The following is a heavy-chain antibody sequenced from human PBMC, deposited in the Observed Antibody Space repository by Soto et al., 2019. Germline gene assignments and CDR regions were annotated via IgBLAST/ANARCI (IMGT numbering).Heavy chain of an antibody. CDR2: IKYDGAEK. J-gene: IGHJ4*02. V-gene: IGHV3-7*05. CDR3: AKSGVSGSLNYFFDY. Sequence: GGSLRLSCAASGFTFSDYWMNWVRQAPGKGLEWVASIKYDGAEKSYVDSVKGRFTISRDNSKNTVYLEMNSLRADDTAIYYCAKSGVSGSLNYFFDYWGQGSLVTVSS. CDR1: GFTFSDYW. D-gene: IGHD3-16*01.